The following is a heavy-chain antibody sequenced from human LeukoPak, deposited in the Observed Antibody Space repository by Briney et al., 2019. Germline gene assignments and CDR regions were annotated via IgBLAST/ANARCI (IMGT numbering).Heavy chain of an antibody. Sequence: PGGSLRLSCAASGFTFSSYAMSWVRQAPGKGLEWVSVISGSGGSTYYADSVKGRFTISRDNSKNTLYLQMNSLRAEDTAVYYCAKRKATYYYDSSGYYPLDPWGQGTLVTVSS. V-gene: IGHV3-23*01. CDR3: AKRKATYYYDSSGYYPLDP. D-gene: IGHD3-22*01. J-gene: IGHJ5*02. CDR2: ISGSGGST. CDR1: GFTFSSYA.